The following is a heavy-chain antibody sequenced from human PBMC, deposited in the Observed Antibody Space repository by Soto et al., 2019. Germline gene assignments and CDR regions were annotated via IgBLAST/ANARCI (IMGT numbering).Heavy chain of an antibody. Sequence: VKVSCKASGYIFTNFGISWVRQAPGQGLEWMGWISAHNDNTNYAQRLQGRVTMTTDTSTSTAYMELRSLGSDDTAVYYCMRDTIGGAGTQGDYWGQGTLVTVSS. D-gene: IGHD3-10*01. CDR1: GYIFTNFG. CDR3: MRDTIGGAGTQGDY. V-gene: IGHV1-18*01. CDR2: ISAHNDNT. J-gene: IGHJ4*02.